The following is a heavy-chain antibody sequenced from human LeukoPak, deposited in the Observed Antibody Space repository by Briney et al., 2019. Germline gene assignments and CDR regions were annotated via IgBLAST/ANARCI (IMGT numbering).Heavy chain of an antibody. CDR1: GGSISHSSYY. CDR2: IYYSGST. Sequence: SETLSLTCTVSGGSISHSSYYWAWVRQPPGKGLEWIGSIYYSGSTYYSPSLRSRVTISVDTSKRQFSLKLSSVTAADTAVYYCARDGAGGSSWYGFDYWDQGALVTVSS. J-gene: IGHJ4*02. CDR3: ARDGAGGSSWYGFDY. V-gene: IGHV4-39*07. D-gene: IGHD6-13*01.